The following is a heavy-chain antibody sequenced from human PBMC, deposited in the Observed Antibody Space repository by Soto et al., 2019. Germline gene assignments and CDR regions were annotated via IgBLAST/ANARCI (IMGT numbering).Heavy chain of an antibody. V-gene: IGHV4-39*07. CDR1: GGSISSSSYY. D-gene: IGHD2-2*02. CDR2: IYYSGST. CDR3: ARNAIAAPQFDY. J-gene: IGHJ4*01. Sequence: PSETLSLTCTVSGGSISSSSYYWGWIRQPPGKGLEWIGSIYYSGSTYYNPSLKSRVTISVDTSKNQFSLKLSSVTAADTAVYYCARNAIAAPQFDYLAQRTLLPVSA.